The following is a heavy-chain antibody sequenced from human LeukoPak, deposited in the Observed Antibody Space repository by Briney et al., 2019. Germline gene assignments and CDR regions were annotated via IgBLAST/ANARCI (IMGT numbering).Heavy chain of an antibody. V-gene: IGHV1-18*01. CDR2: ISVYSGNT. J-gene: IGHJ4*02. CDR1: GGTFSSYA. Sequence: ASVKVSCKASGGTFSSYAISWVRQAPGQGLEWMGWISVYSGNTHYAQKLQGRVTMTTDTSTTTAYMELRSLRSDDTAVYYCARDYYDTSGYFYGSHYWGQGTLVTVSS. CDR3: ARDYYDTSGYFYGSHY. D-gene: IGHD3-22*01.